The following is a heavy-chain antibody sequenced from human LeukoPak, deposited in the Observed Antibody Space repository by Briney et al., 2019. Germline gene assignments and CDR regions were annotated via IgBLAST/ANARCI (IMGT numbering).Heavy chain of an antibody. Sequence: SVKVSCKASGGTFSSYAISWVRQAPGQGLEWMGRIIPILGIANYAQKFQGRVTITADKSTSTAYMELSSLRSGDTAVYYCARGGSSGWFVGYWGQGTLVTVSS. V-gene: IGHV1-69*04. D-gene: IGHD6-19*01. CDR2: IIPILGIA. CDR3: ARGGSSGWFVGY. J-gene: IGHJ4*02. CDR1: GGTFSSYA.